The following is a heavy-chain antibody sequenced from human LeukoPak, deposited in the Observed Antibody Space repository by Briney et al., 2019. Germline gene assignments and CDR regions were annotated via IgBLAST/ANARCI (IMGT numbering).Heavy chain of an antibody. CDR2: IYYSRST. CDR3: ARDIVVVVAATGRGLNWFDP. Sequence: PSETLSLTCTVSGGSISSSSYYWGWIRQPPGKGLEWIGSIYYSRSTYYNPSLKSRVTISVDTSKNQFSLMLSSVTAADTAVYYCARDIVVVVAATGRGLNWFDPWGQGTLVTVSS. V-gene: IGHV4-39*02. J-gene: IGHJ5*02. D-gene: IGHD2-15*01. CDR1: GGSISSSSYY.